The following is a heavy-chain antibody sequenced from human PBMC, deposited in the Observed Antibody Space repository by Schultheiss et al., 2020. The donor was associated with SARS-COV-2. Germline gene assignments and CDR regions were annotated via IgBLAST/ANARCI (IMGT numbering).Heavy chain of an antibody. CDR1: GGSITNSNYY. D-gene: IGHD3/OR15-3a*01. CDR3: ARGFDGTGTNAFDI. V-gene: IGHV4-39*07. CDR2: IYYSGST. Sequence: SETLSLTCTVSGGSITNSNYYWAWIRQPPGKGLEWIGSIYYSGSTYYNPSLKSRVTISVDTSKNQFSLKLSSVTAADTAVYYCARGFDGTGTNAFDIWGQGTMVTVSS. J-gene: IGHJ3*02.